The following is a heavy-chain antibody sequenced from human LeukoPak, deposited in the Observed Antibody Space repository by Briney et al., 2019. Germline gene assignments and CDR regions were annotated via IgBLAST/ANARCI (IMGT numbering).Heavy chain of an antibody. Sequence: PGGSLRLSCAASGFTFSSYAMHWVRQAPGKGLEWVAVISYDGSNKYYADSVKGRFTISRDNSKNTLYLQMNSLRAEDTAVYYCARGEAGYLDYWGQGTLITVSS. D-gene: IGHD6-13*01. J-gene: IGHJ4*02. CDR3: ARGEAGYLDY. V-gene: IGHV3-30-3*01. CDR2: ISYDGSNK. CDR1: GFTFSSYA.